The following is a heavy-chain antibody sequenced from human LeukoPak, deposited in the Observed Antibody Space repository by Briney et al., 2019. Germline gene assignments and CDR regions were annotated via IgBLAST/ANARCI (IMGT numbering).Heavy chain of an antibody. J-gene: IGHJ5*02. Sequence: EASVKVSCKASGYTFTGYCMHWVRQALGQGVEWMGWINPNSGGPDYAQKFQGRVTMTRDTSMSTAYMEVSRLRSDDTAVYYCARDYYDSSGYSRFNPWGQGTLVTVSS. CDR1: GYTFTGYC. CDR2: INPNSGGP. D-gene: IGHD3-22*01. V-gene: IGHV1-2*02. CDR3: ARDYYDSSGYSRFNP.